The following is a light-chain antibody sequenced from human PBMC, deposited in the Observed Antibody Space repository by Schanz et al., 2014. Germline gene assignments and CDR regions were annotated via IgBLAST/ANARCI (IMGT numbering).Light chain of an antibody. CDR1: SSDVGSYNL. CDR3: SSYTSSTTLV. Sequence: QSALTQPASVSGSPGQSITISCTGTSSDVGSYNLVSWYQLHPGKAPKLMIYEASKRPSGVSNRFSGSKSGNTASLTISGLQAEDEADYYCSSYTSSTTLVFGGGTKLTVL. V-gene: IGLV2-14*02. J-gene: IGLJ3*02. CDR2: EAS.